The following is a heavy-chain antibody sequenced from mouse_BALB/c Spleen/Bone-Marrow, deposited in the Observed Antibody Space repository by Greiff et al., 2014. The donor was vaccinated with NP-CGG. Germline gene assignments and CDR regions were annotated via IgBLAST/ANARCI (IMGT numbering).Heavy chain of an antibody. V-gene: IGHV2-2*02. J-gene: IGHJ4*01. CDR3: ARNYYGSSYYAMDY. D-gene: IGHD1-1*01. Sequence: QVQLQQPGPGLVQPSQSLSITCTVSGFSLTSYGVHWVRQSPGKGLEWLGVIWSGGSTDYNAAFISRLSISKDNSKSQVFSKMNSLQANDTAIYYCARNYYGSSYYAMDYWGQGTSVTVSS. CDR1: GFSLTSYG. CDR2: IWSGGST.